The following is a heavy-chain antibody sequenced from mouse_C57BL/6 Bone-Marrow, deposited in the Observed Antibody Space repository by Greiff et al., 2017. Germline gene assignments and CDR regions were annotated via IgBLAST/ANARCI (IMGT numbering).Heavy chain of an antibody. CDR1: GYTFTSYW. CDR3: ARRDGYYWVAY. J-gene: IGHJ1*01. CDR2: IDPSDSYT. Sequence: QVQLKQPGAELVRPGTSVKLSCKASGYTFTSYWMHWVKQRPGQGLEWIGVIDPSDSYTNYNQKFKGKATLTVDTSSSTAYMQLSSLTSEDSAVYYCARRDGYYWVAYWGRGTTVTVSS. D-gene: IGHD2-3*01. V-gene: IGHV1-59*01.